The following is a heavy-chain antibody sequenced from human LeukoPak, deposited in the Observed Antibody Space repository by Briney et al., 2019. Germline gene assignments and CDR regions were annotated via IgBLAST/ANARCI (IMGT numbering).Heavy chain of an antibody. J-gene: IGHJ4*02. CDR2: IYYSGST. V-gene: IGHV4-39*01. CDR3: ARMGRYYDILAGYYPEYFDY. Sequence: SDPLSLTCTVSGGSIRSSSYYWGWIRKPPGRGLEWYGCIYYSGSTYYNPSLKSRVTISVDTSKIQFSLKLSSVTAADTAVYYCARMGRYYDILAGYYPEYFDYWGQGTLVTDSS. D-gene: IGHD3-9*01. CDR1: GGSIRSSSYY.